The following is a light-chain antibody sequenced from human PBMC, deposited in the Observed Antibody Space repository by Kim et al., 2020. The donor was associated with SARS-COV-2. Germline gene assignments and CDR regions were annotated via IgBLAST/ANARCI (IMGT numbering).Light chain of an antibody. CDR3: QQYNNLIT. J-gene: IGKJ5*01. CDR1: QSVSSD. Sequence: SVSPGEGATLSCRASQSVSSDLAWYQRKPGQAPRLLIYDTYTRATGVPARFSGSGSGTEFTLTISSLQSEDFAVYFCQQYNNLITFGQGTRLEIK. V-gene: IGKV3-15*01. CDR2: DTY.